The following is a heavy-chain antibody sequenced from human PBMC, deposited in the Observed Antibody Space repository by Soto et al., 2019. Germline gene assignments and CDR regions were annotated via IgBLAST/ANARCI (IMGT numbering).Heavy chain of an antibody. CDR2: ISAYNGNT. D-gene: IGHD6-13*01. CDR1: GYTFTSYG. Sequence: GASVKVSCKASGYTFTSYGISWVRRAPGQGLEWMGWISAYNGNTNYAQKLQGRVTMTTDTSTSTAYMELRSLRSDDTAVYYCARDRIAAAGIYYYYYGMDVWGQGTTVTVSS. J-gene: IGHJ6*02. CDR3: ARDRIAAAGIYYYYYGMDV. V-gene: IGHV1-18*01.